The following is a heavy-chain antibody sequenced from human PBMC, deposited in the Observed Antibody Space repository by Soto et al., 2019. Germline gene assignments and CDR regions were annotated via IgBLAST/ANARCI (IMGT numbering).Heavy chain of an antibody. CDR3: WRALGIRDYCFDN. CDR2: IYSGGST. CDR1: GFTVSSNY. Sequence: GGSLRLSCAASGFTVSSNYMSWVRQAPGKGLEWVSVIYSGGSTYYADSVKGRFTISRGNSQNTLYLQMNSLRAEDTAGYYCWRALGIRDYCFDNWGQGTMVTVSS. J-gene: IGHJ3*02. V-gene: IGHV3-53*01. D-gene: IGHD7-27*01.